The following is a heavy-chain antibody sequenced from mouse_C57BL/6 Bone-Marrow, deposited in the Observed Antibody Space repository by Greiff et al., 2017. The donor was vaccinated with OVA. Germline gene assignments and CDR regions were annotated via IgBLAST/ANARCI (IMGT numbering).Heavy chain of an antibody. CDR2: IDPSDSYT. V-gene: IGHV1-59*01. CDR3: ARRGDYYGSSYGYYFDY. CDR1: GYTFTSYW. J-gene: IGHJ2*01. Sequence: VQLQQPGAELVRPGTSVKLSCKASGYTFTSYWMHWVKQRPGQGLEWIGVIDPSDSYTNYNQKFKGKATLTVDTSSSTAYMQLSSLTSEDSAVYYCARRGDYYGSSYGYYFDYWGQGTTLTVSS. D-gene: IGHD1-1*01.